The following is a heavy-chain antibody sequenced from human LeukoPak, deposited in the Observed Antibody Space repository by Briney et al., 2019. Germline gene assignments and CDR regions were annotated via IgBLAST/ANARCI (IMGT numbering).Heavy chain of an antibody. CDR3: ARDRRYYDSSGSFDY. Sequence: ASVKLSCKASGYTFTGYYMHWVRQAPGQGLEWMGWINPNSGGTNYAQKFQGRVTMTRDTSISTAYMELSRLRSDDTAVYYCARDRRYYDSSGSFDYWGQGTLVTVSS. CDR1: GYTFTGYY. D-gene: IGHD3-22*01. CDR2: INPNSGGT. J-gene: IGHJ4*02. V-gene: IGHV1-2*02.